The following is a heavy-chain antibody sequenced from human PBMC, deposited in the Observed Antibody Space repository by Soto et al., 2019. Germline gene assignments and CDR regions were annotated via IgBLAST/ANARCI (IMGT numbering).Heavy chain of an antibody. CDR3: ARERTSYGMDV. CDR2: MNPNSGNT. V-gene: IGHV1-8*01. CDR1: GYTFTSYD. J-gene: IGHJ6*02. Sequence: QVQLVQSGAEVKKPGASVKVSCKASGYTFTSYDINWVRQATGQGLEWMGWMNPNSGNTGYAQKFQGRVTMTRNTATLTTYMELSSLRSEGAAVYYCARERTSYGMDVWGQGTTVTVSS.